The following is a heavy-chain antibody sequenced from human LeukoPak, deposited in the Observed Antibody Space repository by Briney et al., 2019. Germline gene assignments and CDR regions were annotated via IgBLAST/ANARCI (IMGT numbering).Heavy chain of an antibody. CDR1: GGSISSSSYY. J-gene: IGHJ3*02. CDR2: IYYSGST. D-gene: IGHD2-15*01. Sequence: SETLSLTCTVSGGSISSSSYYWGWIRQPPGKGLEWIGSIYYSGSTYYNPSLKSRVTISVDTSKNQFSLKLSSVTAADTAVYYCARDVGIVVVVAATTGAFDIWGQGTMVTVSS. CDR3: ARDVGIVVVVAATTGAFDI. V-gene: IGHV4-39*07.